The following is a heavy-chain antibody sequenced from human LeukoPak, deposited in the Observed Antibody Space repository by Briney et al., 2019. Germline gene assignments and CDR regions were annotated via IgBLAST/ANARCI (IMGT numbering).Heavy chain of an antibody. J-gene: IGHJ4*02. V-gene: IGHV3-30*18. CDR1: GFTFISYG. D-gene: IGHD3-10*01. CDR2: ISYDGSNK. Sequence: PGGSLRLSCAASGFTFISYGMHWVRQAPGKGLEWVAVISYDGSNKYYADSVKGRFTISRDNSKNTLYLQMNSLRAEDTAVYYCAKEPYYYGSGSVDYWGQGTLVTVSS. CDR3: AKEPYYYGSGSVDY.